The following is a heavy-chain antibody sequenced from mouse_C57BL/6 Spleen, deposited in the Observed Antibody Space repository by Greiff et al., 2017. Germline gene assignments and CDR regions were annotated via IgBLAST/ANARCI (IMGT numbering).Heavy chain of an antibody. J-gene: IGHJ3*01. D-gene: IGHD1-1*01. CDR3: ARDYGSEGFAY. CDR1: GYAFSSSW. Sequence: QVQLKQSGPELVKPGASVKISCKASGYAFSSSWMNWVKQRPGKGLEWIGRIYPGDGDTNYNGKFKGKATLTADKSSSTAYMQLSSLTSEDSAVYFCARDYGSEGFAYWGQGTLVTVSA. V-gene: IGHV1-82*01. CDR2: IYPGDGDT.